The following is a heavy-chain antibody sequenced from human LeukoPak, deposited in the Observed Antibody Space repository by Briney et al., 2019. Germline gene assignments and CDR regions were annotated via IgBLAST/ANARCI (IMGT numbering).Heavy chain of an antibody. CDR2: ISYDGSNK. CDR3: AKDRGITIFGVVLDYGMDV. CDR1: GFTFSSYA. D-gene: IGHD3-3*01. V-gene: IGHV3-30-3*01. J-gene: IGHJ6*02. Sequence: GRSLRLSCAASGFTFSSYAMHWVRQAPGKGLEWVAVISYDGSNKYYADSVKGRFTISRDNSKNTLYLQMNSLRAEDTAVYYCAKDRGITIFGVVLDYGMDVWGQGTTVTVSS.